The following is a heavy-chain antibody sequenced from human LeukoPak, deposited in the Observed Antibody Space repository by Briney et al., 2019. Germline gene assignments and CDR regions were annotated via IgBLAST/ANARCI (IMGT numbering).Heavy chain of an antibody. CDR2: IKQDGSEK. V-gene: IGHV3-7*01. Sequence: GGSLRLSCAASGFTFSSYWMSWVRQAPGKGLEWVANIKQDGSEKYYVDSVKGRFTISRDNAKNSLYLQMNSLRAEDTAVYYCARWYSYGYWSWFDPWGQGTLVTVSS. D-gene: IGHD5-18*01. CDR3: ARWYSYGYWSWFDP. CDR1: GFTFSSYW. J-gene: IGHJ5*02.